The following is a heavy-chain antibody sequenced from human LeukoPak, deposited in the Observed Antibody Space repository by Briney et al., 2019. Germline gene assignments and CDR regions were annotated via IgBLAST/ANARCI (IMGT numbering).Heavy chain of an antibody. D-gene: IGHD5-18*01. Sequence: SETLSLTCTVSDGSISSGSYYWGWIRQPPGKGLEWIGNIHYSGITYYNPSLKSRVTISVDTSKNQFSLKLSSVTAADTAVYYCARGGDTAMVTDFDYWGQGTLVTVSS. CDR1: DGSISSGSYY. J-gene: IGHJ4*02. CDR2: IHYSGIT. V-gene: IGHV4-39*07. CDR3: ARGGDTAMVTDFDY.